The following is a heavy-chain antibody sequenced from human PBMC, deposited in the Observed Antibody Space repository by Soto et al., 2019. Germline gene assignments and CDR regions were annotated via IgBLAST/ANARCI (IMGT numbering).Heavy chain of an antibody. D-gene: IGHD6-19*01. CDR1: GFPFSSYA. CDR3: ARARQAVAGYYYGMDV. Sequence: PGGSLRLSCTASGFPFSSYAMHWVRQAPGKGLEWVAVISYDGSNKYYADSVKGRFTISRDNSKNTLYLQMNSLRAEDTAVYYCARARQAVAGYYYGMDVWGQGTTVTVSS. V-gene: IGHV3-30-3*01. CDR2: ISYDGSNK. J-gene: IGHJ6*02.